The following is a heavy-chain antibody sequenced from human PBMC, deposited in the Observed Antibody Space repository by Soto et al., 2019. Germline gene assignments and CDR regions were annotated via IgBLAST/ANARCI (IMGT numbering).Heavy chain of an antibody. CDR1: GFTFSSYG. CDR3: ARGGDVVVTAIDRFYYGMDV. Sequence: GGSLRLSCAASGFTFSSYGMHWVRQAPGKGLEWVAVIWYDGSNKYYADSVKGRFTISRDNSKNTLYLQMNSLRDEDTAVYYCARGGDVVVTAIDRFYYGMDVWGQGTTVTVSS. J-gene: IGHJ6*02. D-gene: IGHD2-21*02. CDR2: IWYDGSNK. V-gene: IGHV3-33*01.